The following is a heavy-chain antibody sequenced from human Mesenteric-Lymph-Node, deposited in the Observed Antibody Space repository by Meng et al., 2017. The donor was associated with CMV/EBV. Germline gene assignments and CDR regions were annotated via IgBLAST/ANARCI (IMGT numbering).Heavy chain of an antibody. V-gene: IGHV1-18*04. Sequence: ASVKVSCKASGYAFTAYYIHWVRQAPGQGLEWMGWVSAFNGDSNYAQKLQGRVTMTTDTSTRTAYMELRSLRSDDTAVYYCARDCSRTSCSFDYWGQGTLVTVSS. CDR2: VSAFNGDS. D-gene: IGHD2-2*01. CDR1: GYAFTAYY. J-gene: IGHJ4*02. CDR3: ARDCSRTSCSFDY.